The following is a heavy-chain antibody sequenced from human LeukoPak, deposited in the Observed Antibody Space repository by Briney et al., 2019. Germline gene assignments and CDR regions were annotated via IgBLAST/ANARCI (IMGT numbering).Heavy chain of an antibody. D-gene: IGHD5-12*01. CDR1: GGSFSGYY. J-gene: IGHJ4*02. Sequence: SETLSLTCAVYGGSFSGYYWSRIRQPPGKGLEWIGEINHSGSTNYNPSLKNRVTISVDTSNNQLSLKLSSVTAADTAVYYCARTLREYSGYDSDWGQGTLVTVSS. V-gene: IGHV4-34*01. CDR2: INHSGST. CDR3: ARTLREYSGYDSD.